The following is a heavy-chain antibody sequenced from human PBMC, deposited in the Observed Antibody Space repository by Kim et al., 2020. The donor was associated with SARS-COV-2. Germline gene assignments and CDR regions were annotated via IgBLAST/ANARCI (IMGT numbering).Heavy chain of an antibody. V-gene: IGHV3-30*18. CDR1: GFTFSSYG. CDR3: AKAPYCSGGSCAGYFQH. Sequence: GGSLRLSCAASGFTFSSYGMHWVRQAPGKGLEWVAVISYDGSNKYYADSVKGRFTISRDNSKNTLYLQMNSLRAEDTAVYYCAKAPYCSGGSCAGYFQHWGQGTLVTVSS. D-gene: IGHD2-15*01. CDR2: ISYDGSNK. J-gene: IGHJ1*01.